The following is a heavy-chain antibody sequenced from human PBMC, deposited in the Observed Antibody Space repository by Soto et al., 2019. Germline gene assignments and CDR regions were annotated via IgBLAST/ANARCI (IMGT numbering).Heavy chain of an antibody. J-gene: IGHJ4*02. Sequence: SETLSLTCTVSGGSISSGGYYLSWIRQHPGKGLEWIGYIYYSGSTYYNPSLKSRVTISVDTSKNQFSLKLSSVTAADTAVYYCARGSRYCSGGSCWDFDYWGQGTLVTVS. D-gene: IGHD2-15*01. CDR2: IYYSGST. CDR1: GGSISSGGYY. CDR3: ARGSRYCSGGSCWDFDY. V-gene: IGHV4-31*03.